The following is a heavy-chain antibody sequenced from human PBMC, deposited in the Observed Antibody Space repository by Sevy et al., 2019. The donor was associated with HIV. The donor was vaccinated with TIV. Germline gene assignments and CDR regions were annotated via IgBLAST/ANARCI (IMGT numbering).Heavy chain of an antibody. D-gene: IGHD3-10*01. CDR1: GFTFSSYG. Sequence: GGSLRLSCAASGFTFSSYGMHWVRQAPGKGLEWVAVISYDGSNKYYADSVKGRFTISRDNSKNTLYLQMNSLRAKDTAVYYCAALWFGELQSRGAFDIWGQGTMVTVSS. CDR3: AALWFGELQSRGAFDI. V-gene: IGHV3-30*03. J-gene: IGHJ3*02. CDR2: ISYDGSNK.